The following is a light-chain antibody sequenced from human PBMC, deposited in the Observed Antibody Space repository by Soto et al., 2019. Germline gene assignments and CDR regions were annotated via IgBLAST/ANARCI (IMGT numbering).Light chain of an antibody. CDR2: DVS. Sequence: SVLTQPASVSGSPGQSITITCTGPSSDVGGYNYVPWYQQHPGKAPKLMIYDVSNRPSGVSNRFSGSKSGNTASLTISGLQAEGEADYYCSSYASSSGYVFGTGTRSPS. J-gene: IGLJ1*01. V-gene: IGLV2-14*01. CDR1: SSDVGGYNY. CDR3: SSYASSSGYV.